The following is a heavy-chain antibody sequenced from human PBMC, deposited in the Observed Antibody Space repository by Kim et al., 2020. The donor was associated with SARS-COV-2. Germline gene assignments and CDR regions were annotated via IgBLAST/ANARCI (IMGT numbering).Heavy chain of an antibody. CDR2: IGGSGST. Sequence: GGSLRLSCAASGFTFSNYGMTWVRQAPGKGLEWVSRIGGSGSTYYADSVKGRFTISRDNSKNTLSLQMNSLRAEDTAVYYCVKFRGALNYNYYMDVWGKGTTVTVSS. V-gene: IGHV3-23*01. CDR1: GFTFSNYG. D-gene: IGHD3-16*01. CDR3: VKFRGALNYNYYMDV. J-gene: IGHJ6*03.